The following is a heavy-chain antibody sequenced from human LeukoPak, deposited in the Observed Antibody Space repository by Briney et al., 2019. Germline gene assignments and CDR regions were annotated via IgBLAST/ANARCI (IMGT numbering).Heavy chain of an antibody. V-gene: IGHV1-8*01. D-gene: IGHD6-13*01. CDR2: MNPNSGNT. Sequence: ASVKVSCXASGYTFTSYDINWVRQATGQGLEWMGWMNPNSGNTGYAQKFQGRVTMTRNTSISTAYMELSSLRSEDTAVYYCARRPYSSSWYFNYYYYYMDVWGKGTTVTVSS. CDR3: ARRPYSSSWYFNYYYYYMDV. CDR1: GYTFTSYD. J-gene: IGHJ6*03.